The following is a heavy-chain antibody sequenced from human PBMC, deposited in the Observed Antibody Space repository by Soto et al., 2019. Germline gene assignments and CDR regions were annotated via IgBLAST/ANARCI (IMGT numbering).Heavy chain of an antibody. CDR1: GYTFTGYY. CDR2: INPNIGAT. D-gene: IGHD2-2*01. V-gene: IGHV1-2*02. J-gene: IGHJ3*02. Sequence: ASVKVSCKASGYTFTGYYMHWVRQAPGQGLEWMGWINPNIGATNYAQKFQGRVTMTTDESMSTAYMELSSLRFEDTAVYYCAAVPYDIWGQGTMVTVSS. CDR3: AAVPYDI.